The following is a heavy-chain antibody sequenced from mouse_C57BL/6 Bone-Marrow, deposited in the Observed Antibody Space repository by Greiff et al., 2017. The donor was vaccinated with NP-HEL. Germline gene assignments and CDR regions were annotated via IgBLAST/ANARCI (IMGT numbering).Heavy chain of an antibody. CDR3: TTITTVVAQYYFDY. CDR2: IDPENGDT. V-gene: IGHV14-4*01. J-gene: IGHJ2*01. D-gene: IGHD1-1*01. CDR1: GFNIKDDY. Sequence: VQLQQSGAELVRPGASVKLSCTASGFNIKDDYMHWVKQRPEQGLEWIGWIDPENGDTEYASKFQGKATITADTSSTTAYLQLSSLTSEDTVVYYCTTITTVVAQYYFDYWGQGTTLTVSS.